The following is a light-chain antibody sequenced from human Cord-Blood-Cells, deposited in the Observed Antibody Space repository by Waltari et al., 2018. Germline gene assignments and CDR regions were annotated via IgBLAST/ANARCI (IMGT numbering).Light chain of an antibody. CDR3: SSYTSSSTLYV. Sequence: QSALTQPASVSGSPGQSITISCTGTSSDVGGHNYVSWHQQHPGKAPKLMIYEVRNRPSGVSNRFSGSKSGNTASLTISGLQAEDEADYYCSSYTSSSTLYVFGTGTKVTVL. CDR2: EVR. CDR1: SSDVGGHNY. J-gene: IGLJ1*01. V-gene: IGLV2-14*01.